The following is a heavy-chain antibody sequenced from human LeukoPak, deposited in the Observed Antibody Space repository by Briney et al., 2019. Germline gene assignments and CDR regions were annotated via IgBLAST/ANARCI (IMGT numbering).Heavy chain of an antibody. J-gene: IGHJ4*02. Sequence: NTGGSLRLSCAAFGFTFSNAWMSWVRQAPGKGLEWVGRIKSKTDGGTTDYAAPVKGRFTISRDVSKNTPYLQMNSLKTEDTAVYHCTTLIREAGWGQGTLVTVSS. CDR3: TTLIREAG. V-gene: IGHV3-15*01. D-gene: IGHD3-22*01. CDR2: IKSKTDGGTT. CDR1: GFTFSNAW.